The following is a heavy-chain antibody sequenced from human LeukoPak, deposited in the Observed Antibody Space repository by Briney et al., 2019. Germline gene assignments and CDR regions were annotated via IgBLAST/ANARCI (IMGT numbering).Heavy chain of an antibody. D-gene: IGHD2-2*01. J-gene: IGHJ4*02. CDR3: ARDLEYCSSTSCYGPNDY. Sequence: ASVTVSCQASGYTFTRYYIHWVRQAPGQGLDWMGIINPNDGTPRYAHLLQGRVTMTRDTSTRPVHLELSRLNSEDTAVYYCARDLEYCSSTSCYGPNDYWGQGTLVTVSS. V-gene: IGHV1-46*01. CDR2: INPNDGTP. CDR1: GYTFTRYY.